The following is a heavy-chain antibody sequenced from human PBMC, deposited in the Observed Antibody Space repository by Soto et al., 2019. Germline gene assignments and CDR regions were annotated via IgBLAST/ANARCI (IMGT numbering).Heavy chain of an antibody. V-gene: IGHV4-31*03. CDR1: GGSISSGGYY. Sequence: SETLSLTCTVSGGSISSGGYYWSWIRQHPGKGLEWIGYIYYSGSTYYNPSLKSRVTISVDTSKNQFSVKLSSVTAADTAVYYCASYFRATTTFDYWGQGTLVTVSS. D-gene: IGHD3-9*01. CDR2: IYYSGST. CDR3: ASYFRATTTFDY. J-gene: IGHJ4*02.